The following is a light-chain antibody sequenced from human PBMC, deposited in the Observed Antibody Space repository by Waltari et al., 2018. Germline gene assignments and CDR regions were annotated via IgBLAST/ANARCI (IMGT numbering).Light chain of an antibody. V-gene: IGLV4-69*01. Sequence: QLVLTQSPSASASLGASVKLTCTLSSGHSSNIIAWLQQRPEKGPRYLMNVNSDGSHSKGDEIPDRFSGSSSGAERYLTISSLQSEDEADYYCQTGGHGTWVFGGGTKLTVL. CDR2: VNSDGSH. CDR3: QTGGHGTWV. CDR1: SGHSSNI. J-gene: IGLJ3*02.